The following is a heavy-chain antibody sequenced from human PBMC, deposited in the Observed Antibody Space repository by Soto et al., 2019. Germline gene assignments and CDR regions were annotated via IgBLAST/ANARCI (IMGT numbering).Heavy chain of an antibody. Sequence: QVQLVQSGAEVKTPGASVKDSCKASGYTFTSYAMHWVRQAPGQRLEWMGWINDGNGNTKNSQKFQGRVTITRDTSASTAYRVLRSLTSEDTAVYYCARGKSAADEPLKKGVWGQGHTVTVS. J-gene: IGHJ6*02. V-gene: IGHV1-3*01. D-gene: IGHD3-3*01. CDR2: INDGNGNT. CDR1: GYTFTSYA. CDR3: ARGKSAADEPLKKGV.